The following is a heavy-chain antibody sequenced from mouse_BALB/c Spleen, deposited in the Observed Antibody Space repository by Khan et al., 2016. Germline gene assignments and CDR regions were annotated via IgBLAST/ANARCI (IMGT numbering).Heavy chain of an antibody. V-gene: IGHV2-9*02. CDR1: GYSLTRYG. CDR2: IWAGGST. CDR3: ARSKYLARY. J-gene: IGHJ2*01. Sequence: QVQLKESGPGLVAPSQCLSITCTVYGYSLTRYGVHWVRQPPGKGLEWLGLIWAGGSTNYNWALMSRLSISIDNSKCLVFLIMNSLQTDDTALYYCARSKYLARYWGQGTTLTVSS.